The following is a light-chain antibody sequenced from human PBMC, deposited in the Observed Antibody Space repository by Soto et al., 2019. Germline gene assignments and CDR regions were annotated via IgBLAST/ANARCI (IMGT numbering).Light chain of an antibody. CDR2: DAS. CDR3: QQYDNPPLT. J-gene: IGKJ4*01. CDR1: QDISNY. Sequence: DIPMTQSPSSLSASVGDRVTITCQASQDISNYLNWYQQKPGKAPKLLIYDASNLETGVPSRFSGSGSGTHFTFTISSLQPEDIATYYCQQYDNPPLTFGGGTKVEIK. V-gene: IGKV1-33*01.